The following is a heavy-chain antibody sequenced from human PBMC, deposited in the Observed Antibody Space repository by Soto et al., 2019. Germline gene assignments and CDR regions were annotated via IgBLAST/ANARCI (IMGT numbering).Heavy chain of an antibody. J-gene: IGHJ6*03. D-gene: IGHD1-1*01. Sequence: GGSLRLSCAASGFTFSSYAMSWVRQAPGNGLEWVSAISGSGGSIHYADSVKGRFTISRDNSKNTLYLQMNSLRDEDTAVYHCAKGYWKEDVWGKGTTVIVS. CDR1: GFTFSSYA. CDR2: ISGSGGSI. V-gene: IGHV3-23*01. CDR3: AKGYWKEDV.